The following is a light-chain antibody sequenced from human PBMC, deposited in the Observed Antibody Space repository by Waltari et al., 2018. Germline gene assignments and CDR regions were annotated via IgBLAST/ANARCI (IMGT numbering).Light chain of an antibody. Sequence: EMVLTQSPDTLSLSPGERVTLSCRASQSIDSGYLAWFQQKPGQVPRLLIQDSSRRATGVPDRFSGSGFGTDFTLTISRLEPEDFAVYYCQQYGSAITFGQGTRL. CDR3: QQYGSAIT. CDR1: QSIDSGY. J-gene: IGKJ5*01. CDR2: DSS. V-gene: IGKV3-20*01.